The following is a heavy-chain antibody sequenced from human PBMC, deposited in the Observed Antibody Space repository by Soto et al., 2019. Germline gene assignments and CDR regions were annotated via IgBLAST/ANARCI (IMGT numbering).Heavy chain of an antibody. D-gene: IGHD5-18*01. V-gene: IGHV1-69*13. CDR3: ARGYCGYSYGCPFDY. CDR2: IIPIFGTA. Sequence: SVKVSCKASGGTFSSYAISWVRQAPGQGLEWMGGIIPIFGTANYAQKFQGRVTITADESTSTAYMELSSLRSEDTALYFCARGYCGYSYGCPFDYWGQGTLVTVSS. CDR1: GGTFSSYA. J-gene: IGHJ4*02.